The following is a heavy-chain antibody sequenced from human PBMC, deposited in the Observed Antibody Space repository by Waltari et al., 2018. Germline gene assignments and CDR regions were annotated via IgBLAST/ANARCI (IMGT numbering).Heavy chain of an antibody. J-gene: IGHJ4*02. V-gene: IGHV4-38-2*01. CDR2: IYHSGST. D-gene: IGHD3-22*01. Sequence: QVQLQESGPGLVKPSETLSLTCAVSGYSISSGYYWGWIRQPPGKGLEWIGSIYHSGSTYYNPSLKSRVTISVDTSKNQFSLKLSSVTAADTAVYYCASDSSGYYRDWGQGTLVTVSS. CDR3: ASDSSGYYRD. CDR1: GYSISSGYY.